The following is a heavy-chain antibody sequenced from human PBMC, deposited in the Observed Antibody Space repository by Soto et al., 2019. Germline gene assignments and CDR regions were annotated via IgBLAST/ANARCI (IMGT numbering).Heavy chain of an antibody. CDR1: GFTFSSYG. CDR2: ISYDGSNK. V-gene: IGHV3-30*18. D-gene: IGHD3-9*01. CDR3: AKAGGVLRYFDPDLYYFDY. Sequence: LRLSCAASGFTFSSYGMHWVRQAPGKGLEWVAVISYDGSNKYYADSVKGRFTISRDNSKNTLYLQMNSLRAEDTAVYYCAKAGGVLRYFDPDLYYFDYWGQGTLVTVSS. J-gene: IGHJ4*02.